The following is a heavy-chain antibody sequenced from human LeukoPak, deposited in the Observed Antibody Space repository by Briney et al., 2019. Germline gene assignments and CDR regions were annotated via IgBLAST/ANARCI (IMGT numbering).Heavy chain of an antibody. V-gene: IGHV3-33*01. CDR1: GFIFSSYG. CDR3: ARAYYYDSGTYDFDY. D-gene: IGHD3-10*01. J-gene: IGHJ4*02. Sequence: PGGSLRLSCAASGFIFSSYGMHWVRQAPGKGREWVAVIWYDGSNKYYADSVKGRFTISRDNSKNTLYLQMNSLRAEDTAVYYCARAYYYDSGTYDFDYWGQGTLVTVSS. CDR2: IWYDGSNK.